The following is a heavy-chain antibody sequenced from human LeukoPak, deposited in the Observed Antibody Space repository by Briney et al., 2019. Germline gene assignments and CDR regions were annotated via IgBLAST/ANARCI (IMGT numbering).Heavy chain of an antibody. J-gene: IGHJ5*02. Sequence: GRSLRLSCAASGFTFSSYAMHWVRQAPGKGLEWVAVIWYDGSNKYYADSVKGRFTISRDNSKNTLYLQMNSLRAEDTAVYYCAKLGMVAAGGFDPWGQGTLVTVSS. CDR1: GFTFSSYA. CDR2: IWYDGSNK. D-gene: IGHD2-15*01. V-gene: IGHV3-33*08. CDR3: AKLGMVAAGGFDP.